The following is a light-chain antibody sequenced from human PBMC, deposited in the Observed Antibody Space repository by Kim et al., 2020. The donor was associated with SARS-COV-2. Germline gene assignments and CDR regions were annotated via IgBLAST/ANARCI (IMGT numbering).Light chain of an antibody. J-gene: IGLJ2*01. CDR1: SSDVGGYNS. V-gene: IGLV2-8*01. CDR3: SSYAASTYVI. CDR2: EVI. Sequence: QSALTQPPSASGSPGQSVTISCTGTSSDVGGYNSVSWYQQHPGKAPKLMIYEVIKQPSGVPDRFSGSKSGNTASLTVSGFQAEDEADYFCSSYAASTYVIFGGGTQLTVL.